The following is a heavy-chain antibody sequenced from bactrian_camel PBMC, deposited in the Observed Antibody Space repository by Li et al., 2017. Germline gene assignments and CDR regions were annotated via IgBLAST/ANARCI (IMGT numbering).Heavy chain of an antibody. CDR2: TDQITGYT. J-gene: IGHJ4*01. V-gene: IGHV3S63*01. Sequence: HVQLVESGGGSVQAGGSLRLSCEASGTAYCMGWFRQAPGKEREGVGGTDQITGYTSYADSVKGRFTISQDNAKNTVYLQMNSLKPEDTAMYYCAAAKGLPDLLRGGYLSARSYNYRGRGTQVTVS. CDR3: AAAKGLPDLLRGGYLSARSYNY. D-gene: IGHD3*01. CDR1: GTAYC.